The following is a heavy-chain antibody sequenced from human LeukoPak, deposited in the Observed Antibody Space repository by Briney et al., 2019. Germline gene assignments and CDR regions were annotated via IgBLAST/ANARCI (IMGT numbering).Heavy chain of an antibody. CDR3: ATHPPKVCTGGSCTDY. V-gene: IGHV4-30-4*01. D-gene: IGHD2-15*01. Sequence: SETLSLTCTVSGGSISSGDYYWSWIRQPPGKGLEWIGYIYYSGSTYYNPSLKSRVTISVDTSKNQFSLKLSSVTAADTAVYYCATHPPKVCTGGSCTDYWGQGTLVTVSS. J-gene: IGHJ4*02. CDR1: GGSISSGDYY. CDR2: IYYSGST.